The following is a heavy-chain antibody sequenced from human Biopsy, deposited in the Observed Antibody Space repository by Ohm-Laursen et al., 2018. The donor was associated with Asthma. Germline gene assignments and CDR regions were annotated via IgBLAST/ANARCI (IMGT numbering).Heavy chain of an antibody. CDR2: MDHDGTEK. CDR3: ARTFHFWSPYHAEHYQL. CDR1: GLTFGDYW. V-gene: IGHV3-7*01. D-gene: IGHD3-3*02. Sequence: SLSLSCAASGLTFGDYWRSWVRQAPRKGLEWVANMDHDGTEKNHVDSLKDRFTISRDNAKNSLYLQMNSLRAEDTAVYYCARTFHFWSPYHAEHYQLWGQGTLVTVSS. J-gene: IGHJ1*01.